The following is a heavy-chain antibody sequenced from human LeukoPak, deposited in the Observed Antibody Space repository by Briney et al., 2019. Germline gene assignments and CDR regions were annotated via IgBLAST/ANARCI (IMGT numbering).Heavy chain of an antibody. D-gene: IGHD2-15*01. V-gene: IGHV3-23*01. J-gene: IGHJ4*02. CDR2: ISGSGGST. Sequence: PGGSLRLSCAASGFTFSSYWMSWVRQAPGKGLEWVSAISGSGGSTYYADSVKGRFTISRDNSKNTLYLQMNSLRAEDTAVYYCAKDRYCSGGSCYVDYWGQGTLVTVSS. CDR3: AKDRYCSGGSCYVDY. CDR1: GFTFSSYW.